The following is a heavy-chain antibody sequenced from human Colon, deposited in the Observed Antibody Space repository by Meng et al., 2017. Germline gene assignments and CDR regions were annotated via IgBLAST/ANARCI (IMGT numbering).Heavy chain of an antibody. V-gene: IGHV4-31*03. CDR3: ARVVSLVVKGNWFDS. D-gene: IGHD2-15*01. CDR2: IDHSGTT. CDR1: GDSITSGGYY. Sequence: QVQLPEAGPGRVKPSQTLSLTCNVSGDSITSGGYYWSWIRQHPGKGLEWIGYIDHSGTTYDNPSLKTRLTMSVDTSKNQFSLKLTSVTAADTAVYYCARVVSLVVKGNWFDSWGQGTLVTVSS. J-gene: IGHJ5*01.